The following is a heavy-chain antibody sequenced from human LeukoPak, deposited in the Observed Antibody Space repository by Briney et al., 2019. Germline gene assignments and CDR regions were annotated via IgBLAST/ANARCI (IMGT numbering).Heavy chain of an antibody. CDR2: IYYSGST. V-gene: IGHV4-39*07. CDR1: GGSISSGSYY. CDR3: AGSSSSPYYYYYYMDV. D-gene: IGHD6-6*01. J-gene: IGHJ6*03. Sequence: PSETLSLTCTVSGGSISSGSYYWGWIRQPPGKGLEWIGSIYYSGSTYYNPSLKSRVTISVDTSKNQFSLKLSSVTAADTAVYYCAGSSSSPYYYYYYMDVWGKGTTVTVSS.